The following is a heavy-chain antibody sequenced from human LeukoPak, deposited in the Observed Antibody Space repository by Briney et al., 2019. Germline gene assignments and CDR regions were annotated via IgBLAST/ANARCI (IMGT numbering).Heavy chain of an antibody. CDR3: ATGGYNARWPY. J-gene: IGHJ4*02. V-gene: IGHV1-69-2*01. CDR2: VDPENGDT. Sequence: ASVKVSCKASGYTFTDYYIHWVKQAPGKGLEWMGRVDPENGDTRYAKNFQDTVTMTADLPTDTVYMELTSLRYDDTAVHFCATGGYNARWPYWGQGTLVTVSS. CDR1: GYTFTDYY. D-gene: IGHD5-18*01.